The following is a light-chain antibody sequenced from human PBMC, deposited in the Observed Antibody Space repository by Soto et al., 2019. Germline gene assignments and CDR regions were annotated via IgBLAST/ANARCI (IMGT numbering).Light chain of an antibody. CDR3: QSYDSSLSRSV. V-gene: IGLV1-40*01. J-gene: IGLJ2*01. Sequence: QSVLTQPPSVSGAPGQRVTISCTGSSSNIGAGYDVHWYQQLPGTAPKLLIYGNSNRPSGVPDRFSGSKSVTSATLAITGLQAEDEADYYCQSYDSSLSRSVFGGGTKLTVL. CDR2: GNS. CDR1: SSNIGAGYD.